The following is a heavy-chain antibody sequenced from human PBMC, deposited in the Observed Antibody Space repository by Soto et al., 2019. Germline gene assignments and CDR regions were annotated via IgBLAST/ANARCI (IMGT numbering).Heavy chain of an antibody. V-gene: IGHV2-5*02. CDR1: GFSLTTRGVS. J-gene: IGHJ4*02. CDR3: AHVLGYCSGGSCYSGPSDY. Sequence: QITLKESGPTLVKPTQTLTLTCTFSGFSLTTRGVSVVWIRQPPGKALEWLALIYWDDDQRYSPSLKSRLTITKDTSKNQVVLTMTNTHPVDTATYYCAHVLGYCSGGSCYSGPSDYWGQGTLVTVSS. CDR2: IYWDDDQ. D-gene: IGHD2-15*01.